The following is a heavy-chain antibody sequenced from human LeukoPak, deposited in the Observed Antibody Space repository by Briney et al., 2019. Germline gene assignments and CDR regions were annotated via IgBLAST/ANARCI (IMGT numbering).Heavy chain of an antibody. D-gene: IGHD6-19*01. CDR1: GFTFTNYA. CDR2: ISGNTGST. CDR3: AKAYNSGWYHFDY. Sequence: GGSQRLSCAASGFTFTNYAMSWVRQTPGKGLEWVSGISGNTGSTHYADSVKGRFTISRDDSKNTLYLQMNSLRAEDTAVYYCAKAYNSGWYHFDYWGQGTLVTVSS. J-gene: IGHJ4*02. V-gene: IGHV3-23*01.